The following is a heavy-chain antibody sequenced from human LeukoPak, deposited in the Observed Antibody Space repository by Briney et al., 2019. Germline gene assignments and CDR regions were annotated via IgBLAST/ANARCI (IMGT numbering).Heavy chain of an antibody. CDR1: GYTLTSYA. CDR3: ARDLTVGAVAGKGEGWFDP. Sequence: ASVKVSCKASGYTLTSYAMNWVRQAPGQGLEWMGWINTNTGNPTYAQGFTGRFVFSLDTSVSTAYLQISSLKAEDTAVYYCARDLTVGAVAGKGEGWFDPWGQGTLVTVSS. D-gene: IGHD6-19*01. CDR2: INTNTGNP. V-gene: IGHV7-4-1*02. J-gene: IGHJ5*02.